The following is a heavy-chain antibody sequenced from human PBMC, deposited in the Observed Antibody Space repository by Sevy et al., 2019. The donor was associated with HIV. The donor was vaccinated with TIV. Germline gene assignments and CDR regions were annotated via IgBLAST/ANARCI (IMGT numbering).Heavy chain of an antibody. CDR1: GFTFEDYG. D-gene: IGHD3-3*01. V-gene: IGHV3-20*04. Sequence: GGSLRLSCAASGFTFEDYGMSWVRQVPGKGPEWVSGINWNGGSTSYADSVRGRFTISRDNAKNSLFLQMKGLRADDTAFYYCARDPPSYYDYRNGYHDHWGQGTRVTVSS. CDR3: ARDPPSYYDYRNGYHDH. J-gene: IGHJ4*01. CDR2: INWNGGST.